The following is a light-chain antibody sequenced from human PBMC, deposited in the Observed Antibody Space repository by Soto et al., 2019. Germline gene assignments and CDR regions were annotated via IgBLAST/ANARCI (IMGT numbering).Light chain of an antibody. CDR3: QQYGSSPLT. J-gene: IGKJ4*01. V-gene: IGKV3-20*01. Sequence: EIVLTQSPGTLSLSPGERATLSCRASQTVINTYLAWYQQKPGQAPRLLIYGASSRATGVPDRFRGSGSGTDFTLTISRLEPEDFAVYFCQQYGSSPLTFGGGTKVEIK. CDR2: GAS. CDR1: QTVINTY.